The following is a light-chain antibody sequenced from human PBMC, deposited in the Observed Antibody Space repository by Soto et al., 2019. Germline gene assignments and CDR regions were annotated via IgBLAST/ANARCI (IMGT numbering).Light chain of an antibody. Sequence: EIVLTQSPATLSLSPGERAPLSCRASQSVSSSNLGWYHQKPGQAPGLLIFGASSRATGIPDRFSGSGSGTDFTLTISRLEPEDSAVYYCQQYRSSPPYTFGQGTKVDIK. CDR3: QQYRSSPPYT. J-gene: IGKJ2*01. V-gene: IGKV3-20*01. CDR2: GAS. CDR1: QSVSSSN.